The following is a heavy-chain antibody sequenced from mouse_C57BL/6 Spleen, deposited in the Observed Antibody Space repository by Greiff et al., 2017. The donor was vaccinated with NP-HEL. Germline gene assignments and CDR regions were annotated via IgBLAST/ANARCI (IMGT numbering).Heavy chain of an antibody. CDR2: IHPNSGST. D-gene: IGHD2-4*01. V-gene: IGHV1-64*01. J-gene: IGHJ3*01. CDR3: ANYDYDGGPSWFAY. Sequence: QVQLQQPGAELVKPGASVKLSCKASGYTFTSYWMHWVKQRPGQGLEWIGMIHPNSGSTNYNEKFKSKATLTVDKSSSTAYMQLSSLTSEDSAVYYCANYDYDGGPSWFAYWGQGTLVTVSA. CDR1: GYTFTSYW.